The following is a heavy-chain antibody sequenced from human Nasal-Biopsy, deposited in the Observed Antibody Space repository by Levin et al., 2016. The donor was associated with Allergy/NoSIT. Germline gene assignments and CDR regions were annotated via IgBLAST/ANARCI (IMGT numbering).Heavy chain of an antibody. Sequence: SETLSLTCSVSGASITSSYWTWIRQPPGKGLEWIGNLHYSARTNYNASLSSRVTVSLDTSKNQFSLKLSSVTAADTAIYYCARFNFYGSGTYHQDFDYWGPGTLVTVTS. CDR2: LHYSART. V-gene: IGHV4-59*08. CDR1: GASITSSY. D-gene: IGHD3-10*01. CDR3: ARFNFYGSGTYHQDFDY. J-gene: IGHJ4*02.